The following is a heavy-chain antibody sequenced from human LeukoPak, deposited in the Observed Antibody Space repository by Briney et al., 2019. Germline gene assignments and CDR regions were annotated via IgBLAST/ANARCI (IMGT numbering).Heavy chain of an antibody. CDR2: IYYSGST. Sequence: SETLSLTCTVSGGSISSYYWSWIRQPPGKGLEWIGYIYYSGSTNYNPSLKSRVTISVDTSKNQFSLKLSSVTAADTAVYYCARALAAYYYYYMDVWGKGTTVTVSS. J-gene: IGHJ6*03. CDR1: GGSISSYY. V-gene: IGHV4-59*01. CDR3: ARALAAYYYYYMDV.